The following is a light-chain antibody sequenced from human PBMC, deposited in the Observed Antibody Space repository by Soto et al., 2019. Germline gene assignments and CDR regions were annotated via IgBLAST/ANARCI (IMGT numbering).Light chain of an antibody. J-gene: IGKJ5*01. CDR1: QSVSSRY. V-gene: IGKV3-20*01. CDR2: GAS. CDR3: QQYGGSPPIT. Sequence: EIVLTQSPGTLSLSPGERATLSCRASQSVSSRYLTWYQQKPGQAPRLLIYGASSRATGIPDRFSGSGSGTDFTLTIRRLEPEDFAVYSCQQYGGSPPITFGQGTRLEIK.